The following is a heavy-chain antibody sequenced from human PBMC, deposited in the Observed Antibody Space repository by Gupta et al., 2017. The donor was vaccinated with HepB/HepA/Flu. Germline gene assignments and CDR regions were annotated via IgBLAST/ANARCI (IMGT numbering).Heavy chain of an antibody. D-gene: IGHD3-10*01. CDR2: ISHDGINK. CDR3: AKETYGSGSYPLEY. Sequence: QVHLVESGGGVVQPGTYLRLSCAASGFTFRDYGMLWVRQAPGKGLEWVTIISHDGINKYYADSVKGRFTISRDNSDNTLYLQMNSLRAEDTAVYYCAKETYGSGSYPLEYWGQGTLVTVSS. CDR1: GFTFRDYG. V-gene: IGHV3-30*18. J-gene: IGHJ4*02.